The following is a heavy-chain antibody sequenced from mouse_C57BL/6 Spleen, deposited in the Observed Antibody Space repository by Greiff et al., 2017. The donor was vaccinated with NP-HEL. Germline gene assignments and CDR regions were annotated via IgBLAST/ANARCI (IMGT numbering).Heavy chain of an antibody. J-gene: IGHJ3*01. V-gene: IGHV1-26*01. CDR1: GYTFTDYY. CDR3: ALGGYSNYGIFAY. Sequence: EVQLQQSGPELVKPGASVKISCKASGYTFTDYYMNWVKQSHGKSLEWIGDINPNNGGTSYNQKFKGKATLTVDKSSSTAYMELHSLTSEDSAVYYCALGGYSNYGIFAYWGQGTLVTVSA. D-gene: IGHD2-5*01. CDR2: INPNNGGT.